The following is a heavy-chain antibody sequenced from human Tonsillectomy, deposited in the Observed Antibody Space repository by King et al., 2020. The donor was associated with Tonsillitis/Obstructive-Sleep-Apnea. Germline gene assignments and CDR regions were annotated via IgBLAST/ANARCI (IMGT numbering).Heavy chain of an antibody. J-gene: IGHJ5*02. D-gene: IGHD2-2*01. Sequence: VQLVESGGGVVQPGRSLRLSCAASGFTFSSYGMHWVRQAPGKGLQWVSVISYDGTNKYYADSVKGRFTISREKSRNMLYLQMNSLRPEDTAVYYCAKGEPRYCTSSNCHPHPEFDPWGQGTLVTVSS. CDR1: GFTFSSYG. CDR3: AKGEPRYCTSSNCHPHPEFDP. CDR2: ISYDGTNK. V-gene: IGHV3-30*18.